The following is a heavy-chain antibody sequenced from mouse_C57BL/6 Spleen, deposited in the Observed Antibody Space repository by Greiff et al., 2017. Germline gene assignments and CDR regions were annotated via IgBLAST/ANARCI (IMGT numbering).Heavy chain of an antibody. J-gene: IGHJ4*01. Sequence: VQLKQSGPELVKPGDSVKISCKASGYSFTGYFMNWVMQSHGKSLEWIGRINPYNGDTFYNQKFKGKATLTVDKSSSTAHMELRSLTSEDSAVYYCARGSSYDAMDDWGQGTSVTVSS. CDR2: INPYNGDT. V-gene: IGHV1-20*01. CDR1: GYSFTGYF. CDR3: ARGSSYDAMDD. D-gene: IGHD1-1*01.